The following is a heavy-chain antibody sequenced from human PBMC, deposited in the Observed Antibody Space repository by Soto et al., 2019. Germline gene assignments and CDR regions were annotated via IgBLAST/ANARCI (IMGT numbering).Heavy chain of an antibody. V-gene: IGHV3-23*01. CDR3: ARDYVPDY. Sequence: GGSLRLSCAGSGFTFASYVMTWVRQAPGKGLEWVSSISATGGSTYYAGSVKGRFTISRDNSKNSLYLQMNSLRAEDTAVYYCARDYVPDYWGQGTLVTVSS. CDR1: GFTFASYV. J-gene: IGHJ4*02. CDR2: ISATGGST. D-gene: IGHD3-16*01.